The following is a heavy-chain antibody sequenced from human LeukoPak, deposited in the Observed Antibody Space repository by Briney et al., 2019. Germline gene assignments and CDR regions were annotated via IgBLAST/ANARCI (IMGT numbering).Heavy chain of an antibody. V-gene: IGHV4-34*01. CDR3: ARHTPTYSSSWYWGNWLDP. CDR1: GGSFSGYY. CDR2: INHSGST. Sequence: SETLSLTCAVYGGSFSGYYWSWIRQPPGKGLEWIGEINHSGSTNYNPSLKSRVTISVDTSKNQFSLKLSSVTAADTAVYYCARHTPTYSSSWYWGNWLDPWGQGTLVTVSS. J-gene: IGHJ5*02. D-gene: IGHD6-13*01.